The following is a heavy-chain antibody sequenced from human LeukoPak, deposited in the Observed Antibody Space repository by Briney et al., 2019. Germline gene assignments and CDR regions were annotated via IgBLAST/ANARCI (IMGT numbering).Heavy chain of an antibody. Sequence: ASVKVSCKASGYTFTGYYMHWVRQAPGQGLEWMGWINPNSGGTNYAQKFQGRVTMTRDTSISTAYMELSRLRSDDTAVYYCGRGIAVAGTWDFDYWGQGTLVTVSS. V-gene: IGHV1-2*02. J-gene: IGHJ4*02. CDR1: GYTFTGYY. CDR3: GRGIAVAGTWDFDY. CDR2: INPNSGGT. D-gene: IGHD6-19*01.